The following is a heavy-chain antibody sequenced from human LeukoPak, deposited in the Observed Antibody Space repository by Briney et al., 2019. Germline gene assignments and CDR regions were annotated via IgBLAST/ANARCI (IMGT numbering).Heavy chain of an antibody. J-gene: IGHJ4*02. CDR2: ISGGGGST. CDR1: GFTFSSYA. D-gene: IGHD3-10*01. CDR3: AKMDFGSGSYYILNSPDY. V-gene: IGHV3-23*01. Sequence: GGSLRLSCAASGFTFSSYAMSWVRQAPGEGLEWVSGISGGGGSTYYADSVKGRFTISRDNSKNTLYLQVNSLRADDTAVYYCAKMDFGSGSYYILNSPDYWGQGPLVTVSS.